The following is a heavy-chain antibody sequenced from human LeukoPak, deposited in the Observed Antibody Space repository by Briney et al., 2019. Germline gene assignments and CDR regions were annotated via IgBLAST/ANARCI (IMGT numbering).Heavy chain of an antibody. CDR3: ARVNSGSFQRGWFDP. D-gene: IGHD1-26*01. J-gene: IGHJ5*02. Sequence: PSETLSLTCTVSGGSISSYYWSWIRQPPGKGLEWIGYIYYSGSTNYNPSLKSRVTISVDTSKNQFSLKLSSVTAADTAVYYCARVNSGSFQRGWFDPWGQGTLVTVSS. V-gene: IGHV4-59*08. CDR1: GGSISSYY. CDR2: IYYSGST.